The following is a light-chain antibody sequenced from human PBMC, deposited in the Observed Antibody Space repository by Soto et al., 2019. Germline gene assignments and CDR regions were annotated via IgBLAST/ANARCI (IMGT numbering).Light chain of an antibody. Sequence: EIVLTQSPGTLSLSPGQRATLSCRASESISRDYLAWYQQRLGQAPRLLIYGASSEATGIPDRFSGSGSGTDFTLTISRLEPEDFAIYYCQQYGGVPYTFGQGTKVDIK. CDR1: ESISRDY. CDR3: QQYGGVPYT. J-gene: IGKJ2*01. CDR2: GAS. V-gene: IGKV3-20*01.